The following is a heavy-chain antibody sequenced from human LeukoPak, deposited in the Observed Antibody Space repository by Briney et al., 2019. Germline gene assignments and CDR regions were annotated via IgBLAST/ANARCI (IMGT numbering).Heavy chain of an antibody. CDR3: AKLAVTPLLWYFHL. D-gene: IGHD4-17*01. CDR1: GFTFSSYG. CDR2: IRYDGSNK. Sequence: GGSLRLSCAASGFTFSSYGMHWVRQAPGKGLEWVAFIRYDGSNKYYADSVKGRFTISRDNSKNTLYLQMNNLRAEDTAVYYCAKLAVTPLLWYFHLWGRGTLVTVSS. J-gene: IGHJ2*01. V-gene: IGHV3-30*02.